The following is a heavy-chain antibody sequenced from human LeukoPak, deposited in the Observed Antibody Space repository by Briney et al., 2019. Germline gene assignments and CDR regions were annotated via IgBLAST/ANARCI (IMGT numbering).Heavy chain of an antibody. D-gene: IGHD6-13*01. Sequence: SETLSLTCTDSGGSISSYYWSWIRQPPGKGLEWIGYIYYSGSTNYNPSLKSRVTISVDTSKNQFSLKLSSVTAADTAVYYCARAFVAAAGTGPNWFDPWGQGTLVTVSP. J-gene: IGHJ5*02. CDR2: IYYSGST. CDR1: GGSISSYY. CDR3: ARAFVAAAGTGPNWFDP. V-gene: IGHV4-59*01.